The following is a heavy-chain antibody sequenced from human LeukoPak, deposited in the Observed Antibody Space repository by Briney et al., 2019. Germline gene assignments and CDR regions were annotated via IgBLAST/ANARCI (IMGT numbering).Heavy chain of an antibody. V-gene: IGHV4-30-4*01. D-gene: IGHD6-19*01. Sequence: SQTLSLTCTVSGGSISSGDYYWSWIRQPPGKGLEWIGYIYYSGSTYYNPSLKSRVTISVDTSKNQFSLKLSSVTAADTAVYYCAVYSSGWYGGDYWGQGTLVTVSS. CDR1: GGSISSGDYY. CDR3: AVYSSGWYGGDY. CDR2: IYYSGST. J-gene: IGHJ4*02.